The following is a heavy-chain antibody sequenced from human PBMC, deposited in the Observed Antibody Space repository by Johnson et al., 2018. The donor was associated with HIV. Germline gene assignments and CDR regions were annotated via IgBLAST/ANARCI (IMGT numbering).Heavy chain of an antibody. J-gene: IGHJ3*02. Sequence: EQLVESGGGLVQPGGSLRLSCGASGFTFSDHWMQWVRQAPGKGLVWVSRINGDGSSTSYADSVKGRFTISRDNAKNTLYLQMDRLGAEDTAVYYCARVQLVADDVFNIWDQGTMVTVSS. CDR3: ARVQLVADDVFNI. V-gene: IGHV3-74*01. D-gene: IGHD2-2*01. CDR1: GFTFSDHW. CDR2: INGDGSST.